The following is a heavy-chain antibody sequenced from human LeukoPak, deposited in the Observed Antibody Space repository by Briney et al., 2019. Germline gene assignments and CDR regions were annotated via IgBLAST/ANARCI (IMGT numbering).Heavy chain of an antibody. CDR3: AKGSDCSSPSCPIDY. CDR1: GFTFSSYG. D-gene: IGHD2-2*01. J-gene: IGHJ4*02. CDR2: ISYDGHNK. Sequence: PGRSLRLSCAASGFTFSSYGMHWVRQAPGKGLEWVAVISYDGHNKYYTDSVKGRFTISRDNSKNTLYLQMNSLRAEDTAVYYCAKGSDCSSPSCPIDYWGQGIQVTVSS. V-gene: IGHV3-30*18.